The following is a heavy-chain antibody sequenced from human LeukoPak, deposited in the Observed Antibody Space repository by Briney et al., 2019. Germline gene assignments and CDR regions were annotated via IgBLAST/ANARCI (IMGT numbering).Heavy chain of an antibody. Sequence: PGGSLRLSCAASGFAFTNAWMNWVRQAPGKGLEWVGRIKSKADGETIDYAAPVKGRFTFSRDDSKNMLYLQMNSLKSEDTAVYYCSTLTSRGLSDSWGQGTLVTVSS. CDR3: STLTSRGLSDS. CDR2: IKSKADGETI. CDR1: GFAFTNAW. V-gene: IGHV3-15*07. J-gene: IGHJ4*02. D-gene: IGHD1-20*01.